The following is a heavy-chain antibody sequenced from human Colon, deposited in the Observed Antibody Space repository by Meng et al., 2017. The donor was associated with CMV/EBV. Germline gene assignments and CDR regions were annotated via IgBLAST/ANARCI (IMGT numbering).Heavy chain of an antibody. V-gene: IGHV4-4*02. Sequence: SILNNNWWSWVRQPPGEGLEWIGDVYHTGSINYNPSLQSRVTISVDTSNNQFSLKLRSVTAADTAVYYCARSARYYDILTGSYYFDYWGQGSLVTVSS. D-gene: IGHD3-9*01. J-gene: IGHJ4*02. CDR1: SILNNNW. CDR3: ARSARYYDILTGSYYFDY. CDR2: VYHTGSI.